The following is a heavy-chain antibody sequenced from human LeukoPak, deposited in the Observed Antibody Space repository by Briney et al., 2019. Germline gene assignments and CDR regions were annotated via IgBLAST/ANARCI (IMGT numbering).Heavy chain of an antibody. CDR2: FFYSGST. V-gene: IGHV4-59*08. J-gene: IGHJ4*02. Sequence: SETLSLTCTVSGGSMSTYYWSWIRQPPGKGLEWIGYFFYSGSTNYNPSLNSRVTISLDTSKNQFSLKLSFVTAADTAVYYCARHKSSGTYPLDYWGQGTLVTVSS. CDR3: ARHKSSGTYPLDY. D-gene: IGHD1-26*01. CDR1: GGSMSTYY.